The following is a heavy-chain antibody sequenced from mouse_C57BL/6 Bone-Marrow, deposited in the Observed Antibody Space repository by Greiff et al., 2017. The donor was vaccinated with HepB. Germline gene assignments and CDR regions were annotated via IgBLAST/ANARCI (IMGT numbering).Heavy chain of an antibody. CDR3: TGRTTVPFAMDY. CDR2: IRLKSDNYAT. Sequence: EVKVVESGGGLVQPGGSMKLSCVASGFTFSNYWMNWVRQSPEKGLEWVAQIRLKSDNYATHYAESVKGRFTISRDDSKSSVYLQMNNLRAEDTGIYYCTGRTTVPFAMDYWGQGTSVTVSS. D-gene: IGHD1-1*01. V-gene: IGHV6-3*01. J-gene: IGHJ4*01. CDR1: GFTFSNYW.